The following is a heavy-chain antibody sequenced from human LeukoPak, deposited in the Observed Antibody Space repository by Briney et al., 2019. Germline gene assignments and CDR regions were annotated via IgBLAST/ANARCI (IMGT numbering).Heavy chain of an antibody. Sequence: GASVKVSCKASGYTFTSYAMNWVRQAPGQGLEWMGIINPSGGSTSYAQKFQGRVTMTRDTSTSTVYMELSSLRSEDTAVYYCARAQETAYYYDSSGYWEFDYWGQRTLVTVSS. V-gene: IGHV1-46*01. J-gene: IGHJ4*02. CDR1: GYTFTSYA. D-gene: IGHD3-22*01. CDR2: INPSGGST. CDR3: ARAQETAYYYDSSGYWEFDY.